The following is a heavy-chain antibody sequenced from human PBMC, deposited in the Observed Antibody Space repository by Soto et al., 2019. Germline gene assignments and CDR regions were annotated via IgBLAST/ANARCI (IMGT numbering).Heavy chain of an antibody. V-gene: IGHV4-39*07. CDR2: IYYSGST. J-gene: IGHJ4*02. Sequence: PSETLSVTCTVSGGSISSSSYYWGWIRQPPGKGLEWIGSIYYSGSTYYNPSLKSRVTISVDTSKNQFSLKLSSVTAADTAVYYCARAPRGNYGYPSYFAYWGQGTLVTV. CDR3: ARAPRGNYGYPSYFAY. D-gene: IGHD3-10*01. CDR1: GGSISSSSYY.